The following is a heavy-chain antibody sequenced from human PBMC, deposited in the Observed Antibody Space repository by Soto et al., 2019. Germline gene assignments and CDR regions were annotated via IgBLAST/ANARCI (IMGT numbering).Heavy chain of an antibody. D-gene: IGHD5-12*01. Sequence: XGTLSLTCAVYGGSFSGYYWSGIRQPPGKGLEWIGEINHSGSTNYNPSLKSRVTISVDTSKNQFSLKLSSVTAADTAVYYCARGCKWPSYYYGMDVWGQGTTVTVSS. J-gene: IGHJ6*02. CDR1: GGSFSGYY. CDR3: ARGCKWPSYYYGMDV. CDR2: INHSGST. V-gene: IGHV4-34*01.